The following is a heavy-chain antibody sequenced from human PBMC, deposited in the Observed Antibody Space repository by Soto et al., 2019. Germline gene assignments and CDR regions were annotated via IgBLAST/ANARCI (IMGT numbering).Heavy chain of an antibody. D-gene: IGHD1-26*01. CDR1: GGSISTGGYY. V-gene: IGHV4-31*03. Sequence: SETLSLTCNVSGGSISTGGYYWSWIRQYPGKGLEWIGFVYYSGSTYFNPSLESRITISLDRSKNQFSLNLTSVTAADTAMYYCARHQWELQPLYGMDVWGQGTTVTVSS. CDR2: VYYSGST. J-gene: IGHJ6*02. CDR3: ARHQWELQPLYGMDV.